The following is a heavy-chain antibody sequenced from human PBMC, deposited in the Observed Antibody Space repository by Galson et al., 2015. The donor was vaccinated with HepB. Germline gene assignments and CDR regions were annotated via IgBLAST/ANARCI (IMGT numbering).Heavy chain of an antibody. D-gene: IGHD3-22*01. CDR2: ISDSGDRT. J-gene: IGHJ4*02. CDR1: GFTFSSYA. V-gene: IGHV3-23*01. Sequence: SLRLSCAASGFTFSSYAMSWVRQAPGKGLEWVSAISDSGDRTYYAESVKGRFTISGDNAKNTLFLQMNSLRVEDTAVYFCAKDQQYHSSGSGGQGILVTVSS. CDR3: AKDQQYHSSGS.